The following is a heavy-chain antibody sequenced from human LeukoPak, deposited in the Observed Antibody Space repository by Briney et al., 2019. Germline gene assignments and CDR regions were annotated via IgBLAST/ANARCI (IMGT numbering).Heavy chain of an antibody. CDR2: INFDGSST. CDR1: GFTFSKYW. J-gene: IGHJ3*01. CDR3: TRRFQNAAFRSSSDDAFDA. Sequence: GGSLRLSCAASGFTFSKYWMHWVSQAPGKGLEWVSRINFDGSSTSYADSVKGRFTISRDNAKNTFYVQMNSLRPEDTAVYYCTRRFQNAAFRSSSDDAFDAWGQGTKVIVSA. V-gene: IGHV3-74*01. D-gene: IGHD3-3*02.